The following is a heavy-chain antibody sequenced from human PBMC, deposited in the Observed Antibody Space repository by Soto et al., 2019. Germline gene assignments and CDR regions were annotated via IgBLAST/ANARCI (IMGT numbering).Heavy chain of an antibody. J-gene: IGHJ4*02. D-gene: IGHD2-15*01. CDR3: AREDSTDPYFDY. CDR2: ISGYNGNT. V-gene: IGHV1-18*04. Sequence: ASVKVSCKASGYTFTNYGISWIRQAPGQGLEWMGWISGYNGNTNHAQKFQGRVTMTTDTSTNTAYMDLRSLRSDDTAVYFCAREDSTDPYFDYWGQGTLVTVSS. CDR1: GYTFTNYG.